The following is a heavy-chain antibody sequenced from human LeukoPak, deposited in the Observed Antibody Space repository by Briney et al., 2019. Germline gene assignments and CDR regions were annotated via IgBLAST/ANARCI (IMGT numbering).Heavy chain of an antibody. Sequence: ASVEVSCKASGGTFSSYAISWVRQAPGQGLEWMGGIIPIFGTANYAQKFQGRVTITADESTSTAYMELSSLRSEDTAVYYCAIDYGDYSRYDYWGQGTLVTVSS. V-gene: IGHV1-69*13. CDR2: IIPIFGTA. CDR1: GGTFSSYA. CDR3: AIDYGDYSRYDY. D-gene: IGHD4-17*01. J-gene: IGHJ4*02.